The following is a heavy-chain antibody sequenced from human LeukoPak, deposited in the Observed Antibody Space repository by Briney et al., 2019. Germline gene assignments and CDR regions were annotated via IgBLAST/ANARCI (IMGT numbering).Heavy chain of an antibody. V-gene: IGHV3-30*03. D-gene: IGHD3-22*01. CDR3: APDSPGP. CDR1: GFTFSSYW. CDR2: ISYDGSNK. Sequence: HAGGSLRLSCAASGFTFSSYWMHWVRQAPGKGLEWVAVISYDGSNKYYADSVKGRFTISRDNSKNTLYLQMNSLRAEDTAVYYCAPDSPGPWGQGTLVTVSS. J-gene: IGHJ4*02.